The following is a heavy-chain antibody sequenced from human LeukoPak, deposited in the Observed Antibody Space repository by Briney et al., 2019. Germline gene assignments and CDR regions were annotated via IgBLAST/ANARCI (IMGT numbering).Heavy chain of an antibody. D-gene: IGHD1-1*01. CDR1: GGSITSYY. CDR3: ARATKRQLLGAFDI. Sequence: SETLSLTCTVPGGSITSYYWSWIRQPPGEGLEWIGYIYYSGSANYNPSLKSRVTISVDTSKNQISLKLSAVTAADTAVYYCARATKRQLLGAFDIWGQGTMVTVSS. J-gene: IGHJ3*02. V-gene: IGHV4-59*01. CDR2: IYYSGSA.